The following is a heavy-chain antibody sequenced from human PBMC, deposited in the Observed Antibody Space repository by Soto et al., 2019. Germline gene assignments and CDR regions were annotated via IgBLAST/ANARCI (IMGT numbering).Heavy chain of an antibody. CDR2: ISYDGSNK. V-gene: IGHV3-30-3*01. CDR3: ASLPSYYDFWSGYLTGMDV. Sequence: QVQLVESGGGVVQPGRSLRLSCAASGFTFSSYAMHWVRQAPGKGLEWVAVISYDGSNKYYADSVKGRFTISRDNSKNPLDLQMNSLRAEDTAVYYCASLPSYYDFWSGYLTGMDVWGQGTTVTVSS. CDR1: GFTFSSYA. J-gene: IGHJ6*02. D-gene: IGHD3-3*01.